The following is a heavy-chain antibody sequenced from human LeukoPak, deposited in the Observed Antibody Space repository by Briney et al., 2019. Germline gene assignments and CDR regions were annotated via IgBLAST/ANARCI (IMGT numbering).Heavy chain of an antibody. CDR2: ITPNSDDT. Sequence: ASVKVSCKASGYTFTGYYMHWVRQAPGQGLEWMGCITPNSDDTDYAQKFQGRVTVTRDTSINTAYMDVTRLTSDDTAMYYCATGDYSGTKPDPIDMWGQGTMVTVSS. V-gene: IGHV1-2*02. D-gene: IGHD3-10*01. CDR1: GYTFTGYY. CDR3: ATGDYSGTKPDPIDM. J-gene: IGHJ3*02.